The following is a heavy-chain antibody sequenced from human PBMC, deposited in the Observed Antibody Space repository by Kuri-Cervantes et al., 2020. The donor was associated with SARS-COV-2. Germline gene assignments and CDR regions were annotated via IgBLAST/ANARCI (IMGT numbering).Heavy chain of an antibody. CDR3: ARSYYYDSNGADAFDI. V-gene: IGHV4-34*01. Sequence: GSLRLSCAVYGGSFSGYYWSWIRQPPGKGLEWIGEINHSGSTNYNPSLKSRVTLSVETSKKQFSLKLSSVTAADTAVYCCARSYYYDSNGADAFDIWGQGTMVTVSS. CDR1: GGSFSGYY. D-gene: IGHD3-22*01. J-gene: IGHJ3*02. CDR2: INHSGST.